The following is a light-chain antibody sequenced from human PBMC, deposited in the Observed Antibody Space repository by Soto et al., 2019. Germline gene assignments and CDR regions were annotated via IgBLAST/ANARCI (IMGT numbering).Light chain of an antibody. CDR2: KVS. CDR1: EIISGW. Sequence: DIQMTQSPSTLSVSIGDRVTITCRASEIISGWLAWYQQKPGKAPKLLIYKVSTLESGVPSRFSGSGSETEFTLTIASLQPDDFATYYCQQHHALWTFGQGTKVDIK. V-gene: IGKV1-5*03. J-gene: IGKJ1*01. CDR3: QQHHALWT.